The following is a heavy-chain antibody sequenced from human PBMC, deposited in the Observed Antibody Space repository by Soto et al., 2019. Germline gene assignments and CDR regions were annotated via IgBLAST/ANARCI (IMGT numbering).Heavy chain of an antibody. V-gene: IGHV3-30*18. CDR1: GFTFSSYG. Sequence: QVQLVESRGGVVQPGRSLRLSCAASGFTFSSYGMHWVRQAPGKGLEWVAVISYDGSNKYYADSVKGRFTISRDNSKNTLDLQMNSLRAEDTAVYYCAKGPHAITMIGGPCDYWGQGTLVTVSS. D-gene: IGHD3-22*01. CDR3: AKGPHAITMIGGPCDY. J-gene: IGHJ4*02. CDR2: ISYDGSNK.